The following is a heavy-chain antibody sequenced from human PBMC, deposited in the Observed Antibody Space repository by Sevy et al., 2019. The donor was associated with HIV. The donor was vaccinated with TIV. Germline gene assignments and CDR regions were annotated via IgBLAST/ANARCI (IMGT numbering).Heavy chain of an antibody. CDR1: GFTFSSYA. D-gene: IGHD5-18*01. Sequence: GGSLRLSCAASGFTFSSYAMHWVRQAPGKGLEWVAVISYDGSNKYYADSVKGRFTISRDNSKNTLYLQMNSLRAEDTAVYYCARAGTQTYEVVQPDTAMVFDPWGQGTLVTVSP. CDR2: ISYDGSNK. J-gene: IGHJ5*02. V-gene: IGHV3-30*04. CDR3: ARAGTQTYEVVQPDTAMVFDP.